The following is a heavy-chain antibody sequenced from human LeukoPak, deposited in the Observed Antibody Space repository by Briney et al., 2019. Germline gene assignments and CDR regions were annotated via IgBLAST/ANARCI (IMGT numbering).Heavy chain of an antibody. CDR2: INPNSGET. Sequence: ASVKVSCKTSGRNLSRCFIPWVRQAPGQGLEWMGWINPNSGETNSAQKFQGRVTMTGDTSISTAYMELRRVTSDDTAVYYCARDRCYSNTERDFDYWGQGTLVTVSS. D-gene: IGHD4/OR15-4a*01. V-gene: IGHV1-2*02. CDR3: ARDRCYSNTERDFDY. CDR1: GRNLSRCF. J-gene: IGHJ4*02.